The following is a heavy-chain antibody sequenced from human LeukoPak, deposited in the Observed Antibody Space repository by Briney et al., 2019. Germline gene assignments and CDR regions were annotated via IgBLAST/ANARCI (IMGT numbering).Heavy chain of an antibody. CDR2: IYYSGST. Sequence: PSETLSLTCAVSGGSFSSYYWSWIRQPPGKGLEWIGYIYYSGSTNYNPSLKSRVTISVDTSKNQFSLKLSSVTAADTAVYYCARGYYDFWSGYRGPTWFDYWGQGTLVTVSS. J-gene: IGHJ4*02. CDR1: GGSFSSYY. CDR3: ARGYYDFWSGYRGPTWFDY. V-gene: IGHV4-59*01. D-gene: IGHD3-3*01.